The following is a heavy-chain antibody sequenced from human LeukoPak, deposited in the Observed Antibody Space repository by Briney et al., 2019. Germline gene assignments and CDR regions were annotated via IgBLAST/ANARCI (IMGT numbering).Heavy chain of an antibody. J-gene: IGHJ4*02. Sequence: GGSLRLSCAASGFTFSSYEMNWVRQALGRGLEWVSYISSSGSTIYYADSVKGRFTISRDNAKNSLYLQMNSLRAEDTAVYYCARRGAAAGKLDYWGQGTLVTVSS. CDR3: ARRGAAAGKLDY. V-gene: IGHV3-48*03. D-gene: IGHD6-13*01. CDR1: GFTFSSYE. CDR2: ISSSGSTI.